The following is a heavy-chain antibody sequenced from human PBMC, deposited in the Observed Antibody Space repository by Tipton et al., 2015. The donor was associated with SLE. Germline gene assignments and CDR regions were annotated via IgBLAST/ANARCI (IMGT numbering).Heavy chain of an antibody. J-gene: IGHJ3*01. Sequence: TLSLTCTVSGGSISSSSYYWGWIRQPPGKGLEWIGSIYYSGSTYYNPSLKSRVTISVDTSKNQFSLKLSSVTAADTAVYYCARYGYGGNSGGFDLWGQGTTVTVSS. V-gene: IGHV4-39*07. D-gene: IGHD4-23*01. CDR2: IYYSGST. CDR3: ARYGYGGNSGGFDL. CDR1: GGSISSSSYY.